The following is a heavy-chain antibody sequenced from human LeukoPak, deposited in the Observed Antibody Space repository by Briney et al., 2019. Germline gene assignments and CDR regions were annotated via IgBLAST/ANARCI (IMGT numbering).Heavy chain of an antibody. CDR2: INHSGST. J-gene: IGHJ5*02. Sequence: SETLSLTCAVYGGSFSGYYWSWIRQPPGKGLEWIGEINHSGSTNYNPSLKSRVTISVDTSKNQFSLKLSSVTAADTAVYYCATSGGTYSNYRNWFDPWGQGTLVTVSS. CDR3: ATSGGTYSNYRNWFDP. V-gene: IGHV4-34*01. CDR1: GGSFSGYY. D-gene: IGHD4-11*01.